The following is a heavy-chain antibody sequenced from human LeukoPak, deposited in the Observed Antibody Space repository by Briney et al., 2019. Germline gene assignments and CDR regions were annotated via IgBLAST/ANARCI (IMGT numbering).Heavy chain of an antibody. CDR1: GGSFNAYY. J-gene: IGHJ3*02. CDR2: INHSGST. CDR3: ARDITYYYDSNGNSEGAFDI. D-gene: IGHD3-22*01. V-gene: IGHV4-34*01. Sequence: SETLSLTCAVYGGSFNAYYWSWIRQPPGKGLEWIGEINHSGSTNYNPSHKSRVTIPVDTSKNQFSLKLTSVTAADTAVYYCARDITYYYDSNGNSEGAFDIWGQGTMVTVSS.